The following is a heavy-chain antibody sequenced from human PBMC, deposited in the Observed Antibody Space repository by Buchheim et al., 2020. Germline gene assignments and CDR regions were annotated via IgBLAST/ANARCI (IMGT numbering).Heavy chain of an antibody. CDR1: GGSISSYY. CDR2: INHSGST. V-gene: IGHV4-34*01. J-gene: IGHJ4*02. D-gene: IGHD6-6*01. CDR3: ARGQYRRDY. Sequence: QVQLQESGPGLVKPSETLSLTCTVSGGSISSYYWSWIRQPPGKGLEWIGEINHSGSTKYNPSLKSRVSISVDTSKNQFSLILRSVTAADTAVYYCARGQYRRDYWGQGTL.